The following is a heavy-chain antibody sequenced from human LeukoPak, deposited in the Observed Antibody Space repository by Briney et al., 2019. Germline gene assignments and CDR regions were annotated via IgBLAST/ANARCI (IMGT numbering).Heavy chain of an antibody. V-gene: IGHV4-34*01. CDR1: GGSFSGYY. D-gene: IGHD5-18*01. J-gene: IGHJ4*02. CDR2: INHSGST. CDR3: ARVELWYFDY. Sequence: PSETLSLTRAVYGGSFSGYYWSWIPQPPGKGLEWIGEINHSGSTKYNPSLKSRGTISVDTSKNQFCLKLSSVAAAERAVYYCARVELWYFDYWGQGTLVTVSS.